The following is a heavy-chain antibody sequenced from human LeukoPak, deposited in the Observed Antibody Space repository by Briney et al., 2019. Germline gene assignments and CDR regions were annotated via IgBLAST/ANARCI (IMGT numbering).Heavy chain of an antibody. CDR2: ISASGGGT. Sequence: GGSLRLSCAASGFTFSSDGMSWVRQAPGKGLEWVSSISASGGGTVYADSVKGRVTVSRDNSENTLYLQMNSLRAEDTAVYSCAKDRAGYSTGWTFDSWGQGTLVTVSS. CDR3: AKDRAGYSTGWTFDS. V-gene: IGHV3-23*01. CDR1: GFTFSSDG. D-gene: IGHD6-19*01. J-gene: IGHJ4*02.